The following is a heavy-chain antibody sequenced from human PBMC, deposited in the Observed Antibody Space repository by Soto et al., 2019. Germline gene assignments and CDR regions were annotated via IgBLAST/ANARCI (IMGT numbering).Heavy chain of an antibody. J-gene: IGHJ4*02. CDR3: VREDGKVGTNSAFDY. CDR2: ISSSNRTI. Sequence: PGGSLRLSCAASGFTFRSYSMNWVRQAPGKGLEWVSYISSSNRTINYADSVKGRFIISRDNAKNSLYLQMDRMRAEDTALYYCVREDGKVGTNSAFDYWGLGALVTVSS. CDR1: GFTFRSYS. V-gene: IGHV3-48*01. D-gene: IGHD1-26*01.